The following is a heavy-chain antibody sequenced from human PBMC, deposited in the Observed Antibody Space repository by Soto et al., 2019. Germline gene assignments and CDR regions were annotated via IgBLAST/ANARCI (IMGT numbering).Heavy chain of an antibody. CDR3: AKDGTMVRGVISPAPV. CDR2: ITASGGST. V-gene: IGHV3-23*01. J-gene: IGHJ6*02. Sequence: PGGSLRLSCAASGFIFNSYAMNWVRQAPGEGLEWVSAITASGGSTYYADSVKGRFTISRDNSRNTVYPQMNSLRAEDTAVYYCAKDGTMVRGVISPAPVWGQGTTVTVSS. D-gene: IGHD3-10*01. CDR1: GFIFNSYA.